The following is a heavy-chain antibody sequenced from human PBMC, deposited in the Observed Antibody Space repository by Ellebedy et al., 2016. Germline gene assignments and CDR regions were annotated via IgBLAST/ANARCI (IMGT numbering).Heavy chain of an antibody. CDR1: GYTFTSYG. Sequence: ASVKVSXXASGYTFTSYGISWVRQAPGQGLEWMGWISAYNGNTNYAQKLQGRVTMTTDTSTSTAYMELRSLRSDDTAVYYCATLARGYSSSWYRGLNYWGQGTLVTVSS. V-gene: IGHV1-18*01. D-gene: IGHD6-13*01. CDR3: ATLARGYSSSWYRGLNY. J-gene: IGHJ4*02. CDR2: ISAYNGNT.